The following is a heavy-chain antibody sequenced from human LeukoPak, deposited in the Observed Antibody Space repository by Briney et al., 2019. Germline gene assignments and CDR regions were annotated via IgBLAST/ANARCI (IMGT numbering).Heavy chain of an antibody. CDR1: GGSISSYY. CDR2: IYTSGST. CDR3: ASSKKLPAGSDAFDI. D-gene: IGHD2-2*01. Sequence: SETLSLTCTVSGGSISSYYWSWIRQPAGKGLEWIGRIYTSGSTNYNPSLKSRVTMSVDTSKNQFSLKLTSVTAADTAVYYCASSKKLPAGSDAFDIWGHGTMVTVSS. J-gene: IGHJ3*02. V-gene: IGHV4-4*07.